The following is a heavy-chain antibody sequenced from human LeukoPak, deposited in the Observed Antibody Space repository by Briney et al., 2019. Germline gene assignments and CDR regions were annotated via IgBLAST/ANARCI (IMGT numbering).Heavy chain of an antibody. CDR2: SINKAYSYTT. Sequence: PGGSLRLSCAASGFTFSDHYMDWVRQAPGKGLEWVGRSINKAYSYTTEYAASVKGRFTISRDDSKNSLYLQVDGLKAEDTAVYYCARAGRSGSYGYFDSWGQGTLVTVSS. V-gene: IGHV3-72*01. J-gene: IGHJ4*02. CDR3: ARAGRSGSYGYFDS. CDR1: GFTFSDHY. D-gene: IGHD1-26*01.